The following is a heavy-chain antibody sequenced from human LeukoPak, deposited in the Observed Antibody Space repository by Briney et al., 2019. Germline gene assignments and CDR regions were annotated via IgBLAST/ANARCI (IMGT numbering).Heavy chain of an antibody. J-gene: IGHJ4*02. CDR2: IKSETDGGTT. Sequence: GGSLRLSCAASGFTFSDAWMSWVRQAPGKGLEWVGRIKSETDGGTTDYAAPVKGRFTISRDDSRNALYLQMNSLTTEDTAVYYCTRIFYYGTRGYYPDFWGQGTLVTVSS. CDR1: GFTFSDAW. V-gene: IGHV3-15*01. D-gene: IGHD3-22*01. CDR3: TRIFYYGTRGYYPDF.